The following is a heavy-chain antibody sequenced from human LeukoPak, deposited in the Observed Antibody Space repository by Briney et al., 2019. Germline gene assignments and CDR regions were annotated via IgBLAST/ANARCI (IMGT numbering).Heavy chain of an antibody. V-gene: IGHV4-39*01. J-gene: IGHJ4*02. CDR1: GGSISSTTYY. Sequence: SETLSLTCTVSGGSISSTTYYWGWIRQPPGKGLEWIGSIYYSGSTYYNPSLKSRVTISVDTSKSQFSLKLSSVTAADTAVYNCARLRDVNGYSNSWFPYYFDYWGQGTLVTVSS. CDR2: IYYSGST. D-gene: IGHD6-13*01. CDR3: ARLRDVNGYSNSWFPYYFDY.